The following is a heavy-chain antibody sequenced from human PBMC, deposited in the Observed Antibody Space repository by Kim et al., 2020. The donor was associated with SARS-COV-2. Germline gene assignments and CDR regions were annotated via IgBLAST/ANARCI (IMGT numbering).Heavy chain of an antibody. J-gene: IGHJ6*02. CDR1: GFTFSSYG. D-gene: IGHD4-17*01. CDR2: ISYDGSNK. V-gene: IGHV3-30*18. Sequence: GGSLRLSCAASGFTFSSYGMHWVRQAPGKGLEWVAVISYDGSNKYYADSVKGRFTISRDNSKNTLYLQMNSLRAEDTAVYYCAKAAGDYGDYYYYCGMDVWGQGTTVTVSS. CDR3: AKAAGDYGDYYYYCGMDV.